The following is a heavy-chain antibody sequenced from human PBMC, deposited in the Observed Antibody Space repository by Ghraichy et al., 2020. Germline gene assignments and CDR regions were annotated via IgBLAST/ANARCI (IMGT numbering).Heavy chain of an antibody. V-gene: IGHV3-21*01. Sequence: GGSLRLSCAASGFTFSSYSMNWVRQAPGKGLEWVSSISSSSSYIYYADSVKGRFTISRDNAKNSLSLQMNSLRAEDTAVYYCARDRIGVVVPAAIYYWGQGTLVTVSS. CDR3: ARDRIGVVVPAAIYY. CDR1: GFTFSSYS. J-gene: IGHJ4*02. D-gene: IGHD2-2*01. CDR2: ISSSSSYI.